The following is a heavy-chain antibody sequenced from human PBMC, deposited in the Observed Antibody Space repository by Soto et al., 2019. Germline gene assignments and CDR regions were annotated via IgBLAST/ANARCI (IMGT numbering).Heavy chain of an antibody. CDR3: ARTRDNNINYYYALDV. CDR1: GASVSSPTHY. V-gene: IGHV4-61*01. CDR2: VYYSGIT. J-gene: IGHJ6*02. D-gene: IGHD1-20*01. Sequence: QVQMQESGPGRVRPSETLSLSCTVSGASVSSPTHYWNWIRQSPGKGLEWIGFVYYSGITNYSPSLKSRVTISLDTSKDQFSLRLTSVTAADTAVYYCARTRDNNINYYYALDVWGQGTTATVSS.